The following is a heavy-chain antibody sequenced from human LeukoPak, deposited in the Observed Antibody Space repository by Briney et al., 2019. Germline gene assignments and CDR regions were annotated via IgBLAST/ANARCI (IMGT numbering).Heavy chain of an antibody. CDR2: ISGSGGST. Sequence: PGGSLRLSCAASGFTFSSYAMSWVRQAPGKGLEWVSAISGSGGSTYYADSVKGRFTISRDNSKNTLYLQMNSLRAEDTAVYYCAKKGDIVVVPAAIGIDYWGQGTLVTVSS. D-gene: IGHD2-2*01. CDR1: GFTFSSYA. V-gene: IGHV3-23*01. J-gene: IGHJ4*02. CDR3: AKKGDIVVVPAAIGIDY.